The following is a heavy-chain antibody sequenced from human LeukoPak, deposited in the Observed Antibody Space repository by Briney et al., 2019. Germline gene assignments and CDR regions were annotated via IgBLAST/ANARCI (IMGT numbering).Heavy chain of an antibody. D-gene: IGHD4-17*01. Sequence: GGSLRLSCAASGFTFSSYSMNWVRQAPGKGLEWVSVIYSGGSTYYADSVKGRFTISRDNSKNTLYLQMNSLRAEDTAVYYCAMTPTVTVNRMDYWGQGTLVTVSS. J-gene: IGHJ4*02. CDR2: IYSGGST. CDR3: AMTPTVTVNRMDY. CDR1: GFTFSSYS. V-gene: IGHV3-53*01.